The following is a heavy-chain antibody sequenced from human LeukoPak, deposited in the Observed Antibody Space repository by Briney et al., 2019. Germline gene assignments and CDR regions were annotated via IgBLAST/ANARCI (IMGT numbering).Heavy chain of an antibody. CDR3: ATDGAGFDT. CDR1: GFTFSSYE. V-gene: IGHV3-48*03. Sequence: GGSLRLSCAASGFTFSSYEMNWVRQAPGKGLEWVSYISSSGSTIYYADSVKGRFTISRDNAKKSLYLEMNNLRAEDTAVYYCATDGAGFDTWGQGVLVTVSS. J-gene: IGHJ5*02. CDR2: ISSSGSTI.